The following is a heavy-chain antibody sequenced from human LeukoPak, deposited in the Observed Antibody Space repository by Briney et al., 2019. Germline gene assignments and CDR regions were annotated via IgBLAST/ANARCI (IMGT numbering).Heavy chain of an antibody. J-gene: IGHJ6*03. V-gene: IGHV1-46*01. CDR3: ARDQVSGDWSNYYYMDV. CDR2: INPSGGST. Sequence: ASVKVSCKASGYTFTSYYMHWVRQAPGQGLEWMGIINPSGGSTSYAQKFQGRVTMTRDTSTSTVYMELSSLRSEDTAVYYCARDQVSGDWSNYYYMDVWGKGTTVTVSS. D-gene: IGHD3/OR15-3a*01. CDR1: GYTFTSYY.